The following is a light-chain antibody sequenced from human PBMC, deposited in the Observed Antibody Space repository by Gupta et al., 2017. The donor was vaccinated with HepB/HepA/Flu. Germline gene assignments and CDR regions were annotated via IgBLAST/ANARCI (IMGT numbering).Light chain of an antibody. Sequence: DIVMPQSPAPLAVSLGDSATINCKSSQSLLNRSNNNNYLAWYQQKPGQPPELLIYWAFIRESGAPDRPSASGSGTDFSLCMSSLKAEDVALDYGLRYSQPGLT. CDR3: LRYSQPGLT. CDR2: WAF. J-gene: IGKJ4*01. V-gene: IGKV4-1*01. CDR1: QSLLNRSNNNNY.